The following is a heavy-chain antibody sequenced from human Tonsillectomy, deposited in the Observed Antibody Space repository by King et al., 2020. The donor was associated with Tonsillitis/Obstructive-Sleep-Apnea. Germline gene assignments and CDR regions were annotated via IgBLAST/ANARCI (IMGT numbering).Heavy chain of an antibody. Sequence: VQLQQWGAGLLKPSETLSLTCGVYGGSFSAYYRSWIRQTPGKGLEWIGEIDHSGSTNNNPSLKSRVSITVDTSKNQFSLNLNSVTAADTAVYYCARGSVEQDWAFDCWGQGTLVIVSS. CDR3: ARGSVEQDWAFDC. J-gene: IGHJ4*02. D-gene: IGHD3/OR15-3a*01. CDR2: IDHSGST. CDR1: GGSFSAYY. V-gene: IGHV4-34*01.